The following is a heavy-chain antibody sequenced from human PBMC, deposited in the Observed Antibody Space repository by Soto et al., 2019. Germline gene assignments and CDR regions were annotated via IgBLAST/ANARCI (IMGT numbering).Heavy chain of an antibody. CDR2: ISYDGSNK. Sequence: QVQLVESGGGVVQPGRSLRLSCAASGFTFSSYGMQWVRQAPGKGLEWVAVISYDGSNKYYADSVKGRFTISRDNSKNTLYLQMNSLRAEDTAVYYCAKDPSGLDYWGQGTLVTVSS. D-gene: IGHD3-10*01. CDR1: GFTFSSYG. V-gene: IGHV3-30*18. CDR3: AKDPSGLDY. J-gene: IGHJ4*02.